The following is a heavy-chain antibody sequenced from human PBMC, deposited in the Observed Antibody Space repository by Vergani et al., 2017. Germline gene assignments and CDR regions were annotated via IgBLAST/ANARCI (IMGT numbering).Heavy chain of an antibody. CDR2: ISYDGSNK. J-gene: IGHJ4*02. Sequence: QVQLVESVGGVVQPGRSLRLSCAASGFTFSSYAMHWVRQAPGKGLEWVAVISYDGSNKYYADSVKGRFTISRDNSKNTLYLQMNSLRAEDTAVYYCAKEDGWLLDKGGAFDYWGQGTLVTVSS. CDR1: GFTFSSYA. CDR3: AKEDGWLLDKGGAFDY. V-gene: IGHV3-30-3*02. D-gene: IGHD3-9*01.